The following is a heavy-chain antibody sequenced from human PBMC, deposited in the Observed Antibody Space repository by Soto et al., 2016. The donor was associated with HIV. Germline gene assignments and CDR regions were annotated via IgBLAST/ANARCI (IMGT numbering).Heavy chain of an antibody. J-gene: IGHJ4*02. Sequence: EVQLVESGGGLVKPGGSLRLSCAASGFTFSNAWMSWVRQAPGKGLEWVGRIKSKTDGGTTDYAAPVKGRFTISRDDSKNTLYLQMNSLKTEDTAVYYCTTGGWQAKYYYGSGRGTGDYWGQGTLVTVSS. CDR3: TTGGWQAKYYYGSGRGTGDY. V-gene: IGHV3-15*01. CDR1: GFTFSNAW. CDR2: IKSKTDGGTT. D-gene: IGHD3-10*01.